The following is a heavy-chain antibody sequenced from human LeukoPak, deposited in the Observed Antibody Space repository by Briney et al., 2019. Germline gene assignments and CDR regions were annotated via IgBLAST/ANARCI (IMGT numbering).Heavy chain of an antibody. CDR3: ARDTAGIGVDY. V-gene: IGHV3-74*01. J-gene: IGHJ4*02. CDR2: INSDGSTT. CDR1: GFTLSSYW. Sequence: GGSLRLSCAASGFTLSSYWMHWVRPAPGKGLVWVSRINSDGSTTNYADSVKGRFTISRDNAKNTLYLQMNGLRAEDTAVYHCARDTAGIGVDYWGQGTLVTVSS. D-gene: IGHD3-16*01.